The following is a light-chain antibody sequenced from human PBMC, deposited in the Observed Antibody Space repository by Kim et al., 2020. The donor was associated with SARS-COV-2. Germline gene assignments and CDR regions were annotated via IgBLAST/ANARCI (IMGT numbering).Light chain of an antibody. CDR3: QQSYNTPRT. CDR2: AAS. CDR1: QNINNF. Sequence: ADVGDRVTVTCRASQNINNFLNWYQQKPGKAPEVLIYAASNLQSGVPSRFSGSGSGTDFTLTINSLQPEDFATYYCQQSYNTPRTFGQGTKVDIK. V-gene: IGKV1-39*01. J-gene: IGKJ1*01.